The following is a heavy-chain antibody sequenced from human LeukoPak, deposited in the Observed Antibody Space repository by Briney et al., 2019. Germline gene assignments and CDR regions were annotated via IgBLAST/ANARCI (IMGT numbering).Heavy chain of an antibody. CDR3: ARRRYFDY. CDR1: GGSFSGYY. J-gene: IGHJ4*02. Sequence: PSETLSLTCAVYGGSFSGYYWTWIRQPPGRGLEWIGEINHSGSTNYNPSLKSRVTISVDTSKNQFSPKLSSVTAADTAVYYCARRRYFDYWGQGTLITVSS. CDR2: INHSGST. V-gene: IGHV4-34*01.